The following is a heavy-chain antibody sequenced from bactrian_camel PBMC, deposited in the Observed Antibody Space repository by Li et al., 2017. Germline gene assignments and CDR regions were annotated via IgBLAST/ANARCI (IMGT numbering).Heavy chain of an antibody. J-gene: IGHJ6*01. CDR1: GWTYAMYC. CDR3: AASRWVTWARELLESDFHF. D-gene: IGHD1*01. V-gene: IGHV3S55*01. CDR2: LGDDGST. Sequence: HVQLVESGGGSVQAGGSLKLSCASSGWTYAMYCTGWFRQAPGTTREGVAGLGDDGSTSYAKFAEGRFTISKNSKNTFYLQMNQLKPEDTAMYYCAASRWVTWARELLESDFHFWGQGTQVTVS.